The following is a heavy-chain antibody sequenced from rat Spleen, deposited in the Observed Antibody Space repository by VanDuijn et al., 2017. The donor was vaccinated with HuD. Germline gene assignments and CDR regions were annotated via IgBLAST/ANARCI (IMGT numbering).Heavy chain of an antibody. V-gene: IGHV3-1*01. Sequence: EVPLQESGPGLVKPSQSLSLTCSVTGYSITSNYWDWIRKFPGNKMEWIGHISYSGSTNYNPSLKSRISITRDTSKNQFFLQLNSVTTEDTATYYCARRRGQVYNNYFDYWGQGVMVTVSS. CDR3: ARRRGQVYNNYFDY. J-gene: IGHJ2*01. D-gene: IGHD1-10*01. CDR2: ISYSGST. CDR1: GYSITSNY.